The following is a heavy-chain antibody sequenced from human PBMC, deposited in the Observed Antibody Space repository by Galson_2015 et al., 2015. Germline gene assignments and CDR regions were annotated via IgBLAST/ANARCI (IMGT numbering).Heavy chain of an antibody. Sequence: TLSLTCTVSDYSISPYYWSWIRQPPRKRLEWIGYIYYSGSTNYNLSLKSRVTISVDTSKNQISLKLRSVTAADTAVYYCARVLPGIAVAGSVFDYWGQGTLVTVSS. V-gene: IGHV4-59*01. CDR3: ARVLPGIAVAGSVFDY. CDR1: DYSISPYY. CDR2: IYYSGST. D-gene: IGHD6-19*01. J-gene: IGHJ4*02.